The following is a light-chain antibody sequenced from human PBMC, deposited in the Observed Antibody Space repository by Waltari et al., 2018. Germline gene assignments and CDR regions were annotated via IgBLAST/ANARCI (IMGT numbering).Light chain of an antibody. CDR3: CSFTSRSTWV. CDR1: SSDVGGYNY. Sequence: QSALTQPASVSGSPGQSITISCTGTSSDVGGYNYVSWYQQHPGKVPKLLIFDVSNRPSGVSNRFSGSKAGNPASLTISGLQAEDESDYYCCSFTSRSTWVFGGGTQLTVL. J-gene: IGLJ3*02. CDR2: DVS. V-gene: IGLV2-14*01.